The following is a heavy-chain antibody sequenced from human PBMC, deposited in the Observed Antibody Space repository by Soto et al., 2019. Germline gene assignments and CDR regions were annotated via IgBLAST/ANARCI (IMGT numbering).Heavy chain of an antibody. Sequence: EVQLVESGGGLVKSGGSLRLSCAASGFTFSSYNMHWVRQAPGKGLEWVSSISSSSSFKSYADSVRGRFTISRDNAKNSLYLQMNSLRAEDTAVYYCATGISVTVDYWGQGTLVTVSS. V-gene: IGHV3-21*01. J-gene: IGHJ4*02. CDR2: ISSSSSFK. CDR3: ATGISVTVDY. CDR1: GFTFSSYN. D-gene: IGHD6-19*01.